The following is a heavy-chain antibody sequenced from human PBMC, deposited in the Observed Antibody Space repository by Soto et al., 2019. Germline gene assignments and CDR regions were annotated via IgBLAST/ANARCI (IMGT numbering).Heavy chain of an antibody. CDR1: GGSICSSRYY. Sequence: HPGPLDLTSTVSGGSICSSRYYWGWIRQPPGKGLEWIGSIYYSGSTHYNPSLKSRVTISVDTSKNQFSLKLSSVTAADTAVYYCARHVGSSSSSFYYGMDVWGQGTTVTVS. V-gene: IGHV4-39*01. D-gene: IGHD6-6*01. CDR3: ARHVGSSSSSFYYGMDV. J-gene: IGHJ6*02. CDR2: IYYSGST.